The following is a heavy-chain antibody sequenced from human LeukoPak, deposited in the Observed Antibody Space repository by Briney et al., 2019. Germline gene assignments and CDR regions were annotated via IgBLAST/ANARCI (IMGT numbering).Heavy chain of an antibody. Sequence: GGSLRLSCAASGFTFSSYAMHWVRQAPGKGLEWVAVISYDGSNKYYSDSVKGLFTISIDHSKNPLYLQMNSLRAEDTAVYYCARDGLLRYFDSQYVAPYYFDYWGQGTLVTVSS. D-gene: IGHD3-9*01. CDR1: GFTFSSYA. V-gene: IGHV3-30-3*01. CDR3: ARDGLLRYFDSQYVAPYYFDY. J-gene: IGHJ4*02. CDR2: ISYDGSNK.